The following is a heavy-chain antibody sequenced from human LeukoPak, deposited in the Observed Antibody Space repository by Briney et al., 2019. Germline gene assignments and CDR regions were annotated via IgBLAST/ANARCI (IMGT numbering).Heavy chain of an antibody. V-gene: IGHV3-23*01. J-gene: IGHJ4*02. CDR3: AVPQWELLI. CDR2: IGGSGGNT. Sequence: GGSLRLFCAAPGFIFSSYSMSWVRQAPGKGLEWVSAIGGSGGNTYYADSVKGRFTISRDNSKNTLYLQMNSLRAEDTAVYYCAVPQWELLIWGQGTLVTVSS. D-gene: IGHD1-26*01. CDR1: GFIFSSYS.